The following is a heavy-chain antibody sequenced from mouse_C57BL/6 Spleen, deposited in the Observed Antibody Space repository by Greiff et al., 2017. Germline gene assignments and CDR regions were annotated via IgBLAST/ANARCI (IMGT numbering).Heavy chain of an antibody. Sequence: QVQLKESGPELVKPGASVKISCKASGYTFTDYYINWVKQRPGQGLEWIGWIYPGSGNTKYNAKFEGKATLTVDTSSSTAYMQLSSLTSEDSAVYFCARRYYGSSYHFDYWGQGTTLTVSS. CDR1: GYTFTDYY. CDR3: ARRYYGSSYHFDY. CDR2: IYPGSGNT. J-gene: IGHJ2*01. D-gene: IGHD1-1*01. V-gene: IGHV1-84*01.